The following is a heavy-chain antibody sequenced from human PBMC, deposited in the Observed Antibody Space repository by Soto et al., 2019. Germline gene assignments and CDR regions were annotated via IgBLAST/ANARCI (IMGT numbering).Heavy chain of an antibody. CDR3: ARGIAMVTGWFDP. D-gene: IGHD5-18*01. Sequence: QVQLVQSGAEVKKPGSSVKVSCKASGGTFSSYAISWVRQAPGQGLEWMGGIIPIFGTANYAQKFQGRVRITADESTSTDYRELSSLRSEETAVYYCARGIAMVTGWFDPWGQGTLVTVSS. V-gene: IGHV1-69*12. CDR1: GGTFSSYA. CDR2: IIPIFGTA. J-gene: IGHJ5*02.